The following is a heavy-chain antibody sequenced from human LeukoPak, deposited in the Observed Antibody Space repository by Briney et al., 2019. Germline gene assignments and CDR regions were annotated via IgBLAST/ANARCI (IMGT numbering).Heavy chain of an antibody. CDR2: ISGSGGST. V-gene: IGHV3-23*01. CDR1: GFTFTNAW. J-gene: IGHJ6*02. D-gene: IGHD5-18*01. CDR3: AKSWGYSYGSSYGMDV. Sequence: GGSLRLSCAASGFTFTNAWMTWVRQAPGKGLEWVSAISGSGGSTNYADSVKGRFTISRDNSKNTLYLQMNSLRAEDTAVYYCAKSWGYSYGSSYGMDVWGQGTTVTVSS.